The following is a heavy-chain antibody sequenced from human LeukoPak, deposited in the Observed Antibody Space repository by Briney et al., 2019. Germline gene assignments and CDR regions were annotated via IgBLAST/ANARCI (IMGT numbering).Heavy chain of an antibody. D-gene: IGHD3-22*01. CDR1: GFTVSSNY. CDR2: IYSGGST. V-gene: IGHV3-53*01. J-gene: IGHJ4*02. Sequence: SGGSLRLSCAASGFTVSSNYMSWVRQAPGKGLEWVSVIYSGGSTYYADSVKGRFTISRDNSKNTLYLQMNSLRAEDTAVYYCARDYYDSSGYYYITGDYWGQGTLVTVSS. CDR3: ARDYYDSSGYYYITGDY.